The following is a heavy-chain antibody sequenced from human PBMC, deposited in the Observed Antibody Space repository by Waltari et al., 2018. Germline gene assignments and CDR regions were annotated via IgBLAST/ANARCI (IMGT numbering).Heavy chain of an antibody. Sequence: QVHLEQSGAEVKKPGASVKVSCKLSGHTLTDLSIHWVRQAPGKGLEWMGGFDPEENEALYAQTFQGRVTITEDTSIETAYMELSSLRSDDTALYYCATESPSVTVGFDFWGQGTLVTVSS. D-gene: IGHD1-26*01. CDR2: FDPEENEA. J-gene: IGHJ4*02. CDR3: ATESPSVTVGFDF. V-gene: IGHV1-24*01. CDR1: GHTLTDLS.